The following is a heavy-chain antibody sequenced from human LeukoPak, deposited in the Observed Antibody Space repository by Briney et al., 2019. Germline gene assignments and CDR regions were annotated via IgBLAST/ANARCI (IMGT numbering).Heavy chain of an antibody. CDR3: SRGLRGRSGYYFDS. Sequence: SQTLSLTCTVSGGSISSGDYYWNWIRQPPGKGLEWTGYIYYSGSTYYNPSLKSRVTISLDTSKTQFSLRLSSVTAADTAVYYCSRGLRGRSGYYFDSWGQGTLVTVSS. CDR2: IYYSGST. J-gene: IGHJ4*02. CDR1: GGSISSGDYY. V-gene: IGHV4-30-4*01.